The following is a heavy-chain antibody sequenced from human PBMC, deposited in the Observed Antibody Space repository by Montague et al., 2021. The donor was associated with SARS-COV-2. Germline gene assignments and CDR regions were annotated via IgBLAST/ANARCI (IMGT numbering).Heavy chain of an antibody. CDR3: ARETMTADAFDI. J-gene: IGHJ3*02. Sequence: SETLSLTCTVSGASVSSSDWGWFRQSPGKGLEWSGYFYSVGGTDYYTPLKSRVTISADTSKNQFSLKVRSVTAADTAIYYCARETMTADAFDIWGQGTMVTVSS. D-gene: IGHD1-14*01. CDR1: GASVSSSD. V-gene: IGHV4-59*02. CDR2: FYSVGGT.